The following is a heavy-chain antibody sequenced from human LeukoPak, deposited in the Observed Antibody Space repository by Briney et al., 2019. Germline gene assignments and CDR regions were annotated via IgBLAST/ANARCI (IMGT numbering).Heavy chain of an antibody. V-gene: IGHV4-31*03. CDR2: ISYSGST. D-gene: IGHD6-13*01. Sequence: PSETLSLTCTVSGGSISSGDYYWSWIRQHPGKGLEWIGCISYSGSTYYNPSLKSRVSISVDMAKNQFSLKLSSVTAADTAVYYCARAEQQPGNDAFYIWGQGTMVTVSS. CDR1: GGSISSGDYY. J-gene: IGHJ3*02. CDR3: ARAEQQPGNDAFYI.